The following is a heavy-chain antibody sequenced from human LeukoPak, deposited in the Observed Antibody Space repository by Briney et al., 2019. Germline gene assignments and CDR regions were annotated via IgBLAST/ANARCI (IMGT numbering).Heavy chain of an antibody. J-gene: IGHJ5*02. V-gene: IGHV4-4*02. Sequence: SSETLSLTCAVSGGSISSSNWWSWVRQPPGKGLEWIGEIYHSGSTNYNPSLKSRVTISVDKSKNQFSLKLSSVTAADTAVYYCARGLWFGERTNLFDPWGQGTLVTVSS. D-gene: IGHD3-10*01. CDR2: IYHSGST. CDR3: ARGLWFGERTNLFDP. CDR1: GGSISSSNW.